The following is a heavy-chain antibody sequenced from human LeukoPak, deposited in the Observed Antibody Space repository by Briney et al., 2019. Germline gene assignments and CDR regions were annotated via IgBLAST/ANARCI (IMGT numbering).Heavy chain of an antibody. CDR1: GFTFSSYG. Sequence: GGSLRLSCAASGFTFSSYGMHWVRQAPGKGLEWVAVISYDGSNKYYADSVKGRFTISRDNSKNTLYLQMNSLRAEDTAVYYCAKEAGEVAAKPIDAFDIWGQGTMVTVSS. CDR2: ISYDGSNK. J-gene: IGHJ3*02. CDR3: AKEAGEVAAKPIDAFDI. D-gene: IGHD6-19*01. V-gene: IGHV3-30*18.